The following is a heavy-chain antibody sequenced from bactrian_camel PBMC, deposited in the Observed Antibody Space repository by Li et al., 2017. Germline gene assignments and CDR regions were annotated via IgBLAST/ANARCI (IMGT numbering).Heavy chain of an antibody. J-gene: IGHJ4*01. CDR3: AAVVGCSTAPWLRDPGQRQRPIY. D-gene: IGHD7*01. Sequence: HVQLVESGGGLVESGGSLRLSCKLSFFILDDFDMMWYRQIPGNECKLVASISGDGSTYYTDAVKGRFIISRDNTKNTWYLQTNILKPEDTAMYYCAAVVGCSTAPWLRDPGQRQRPIYWGQGTQVTVS. CDR2: ISGDGST. V-gene: IGHV3S53*01. CDR1: FFILDDFD.